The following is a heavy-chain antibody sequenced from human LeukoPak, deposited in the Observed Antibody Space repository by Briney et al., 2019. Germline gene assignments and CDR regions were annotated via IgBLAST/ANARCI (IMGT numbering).Heavy chain of an antibody. V-gene: IGHV4-39*07. Sequence: SETLSLTCTVSGGSISSSSYSWGWIRQPPGKGLEWIGSIYYSGSTYYNPSLKSRVTISVDTSKNQFSLKLSSVTAADTAVYYCARGVTIFGVVIPNAFDIWGQGTMVTVSS. J-gene: IGHJ3*02. D-gene: IGHD3-3*01. CDR3: ARGVTIFGVVIPNAFDI. CDR1: GGSISSSSYS. CDR2: IYYSGST.